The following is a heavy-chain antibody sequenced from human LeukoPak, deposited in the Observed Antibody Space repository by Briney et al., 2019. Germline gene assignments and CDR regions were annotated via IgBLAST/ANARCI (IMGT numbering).Heavy chain of an antibody. D-gene: IGHD2-15*01. V-gene: IGHV3-23*01. CDR1: GFTFSIYA. CDR2: ISSGGST. CDR3: AKDDFVVVALFDY. Sequence: PGGSLRLSCAASGFTFSIYAMSWVRQAPGKGLEWVSAISSGGSTHYADSVKGRFTISRDNSKNTLYLQMNSLRAEDTAVYYCAKDDFVVVALFDYWGQGTLVTVSS. J-gene: IGHJ4*02.